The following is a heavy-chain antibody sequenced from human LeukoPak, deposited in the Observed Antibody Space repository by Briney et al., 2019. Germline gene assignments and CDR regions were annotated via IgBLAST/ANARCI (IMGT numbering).Heavy chain of an antibody. CDR2: VFHTGDT. Sequence: SETLSLTCAVSGVPISSFYWSWIRQPPGKGLQWIGYVFHTGDTNYNPSLEGRVTVSLDTSKDLVSLRLTSVTAADTAVYYCARHPFATPFNHWGRGTLVTVSS. J-gene: IGHJ4*02. D-gene: IGHD2-15*01. V-gene: IGHV4-59*08. CDR3: ARHPFATPFNH. CDR1: GVPISSFY.